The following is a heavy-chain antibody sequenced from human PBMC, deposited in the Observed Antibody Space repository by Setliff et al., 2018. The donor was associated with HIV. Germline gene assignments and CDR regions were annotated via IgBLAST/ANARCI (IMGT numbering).Heavy chain of an antibody. Sequence: SETLSLTCAVYGGSFSGYYWSWIRQPPGKGLECIGEINHSGSTNHNPSLKSRVTISVDMSKNRFSLKLSSVTAADTAIYYCARGPLVTDFWSGIGTFDVWGQGTMVTVSS. CDR3: ARGPLVTDFWSGIGTFDV. D-gene: IGHD3-3*01. J-gene: IGHJ3*01. CDR1: GGSFSGYY. CDR2: INHSGST. V-gene: IGHV4-34*01.